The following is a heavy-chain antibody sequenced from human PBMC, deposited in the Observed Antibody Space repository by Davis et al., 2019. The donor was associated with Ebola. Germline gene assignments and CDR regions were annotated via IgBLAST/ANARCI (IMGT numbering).Heavy chain of an antibody. V-gene: IGHV4-31*03. CDR2: IYYSGST. D-gene: IGHD3-10*01. J-gene: IGHJ6*04. CDR1: GGSISSGGYY. Sequence: MPSETLSLTCTVSGGSISSGGYYWNWIRQLPGKGLEWIGYIYYSGSTYYNPSLKSRVTISVDTSKNQFSLKLTSVTAADTAVYFCARDQTYGSGSPYYYYGMDVWGKGTTVTVSS. CDR3: ARDQTYGSGSPYYYYGMDV.